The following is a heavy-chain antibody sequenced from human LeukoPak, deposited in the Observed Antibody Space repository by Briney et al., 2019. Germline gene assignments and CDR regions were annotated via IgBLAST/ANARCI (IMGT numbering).Heavy chain of an antibody. J-gene: IGHJ4*02. D-gene: IGHD5-12*01. Sequence: ASVKVSCKASGYTLSSHYMHWVRQAPGQGLEWMGIIDPSGGSTSYAQKFQGRVTMTRDTSTSTVYMELSSLRSEDRAVYYCARGDGYSGCPDNWGQGTLVTVSS. CDR3: ARGDGYSGCPDN. CDR1: GYTLSSHY. CDR2: IDPSGGST. V-gene: IGHV1-46*01.